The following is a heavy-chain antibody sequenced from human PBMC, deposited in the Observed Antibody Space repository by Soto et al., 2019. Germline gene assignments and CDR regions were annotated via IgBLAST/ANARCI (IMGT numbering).Heavy chain of an antibody. Sequence: EVQLVESGGGLFKPGGSLRLSCAASGFTFSSYSMNWVRQAPGKGLERVSSISSARDYIYYAESVKGRFTISRDNAKNSLYLQMNSLRAEDTAVYYCARWVGSGTYSPTYFAYWGQGALVTVSS. V-gene: IGHV3-21*01. J-gene: IGHJ4*02. CDR3: ARWVGSGTYSPTYFAY. D-gene: IGHD3-10*01. CDR2: ISSARDYI. CDR1: GFTFSSYS.